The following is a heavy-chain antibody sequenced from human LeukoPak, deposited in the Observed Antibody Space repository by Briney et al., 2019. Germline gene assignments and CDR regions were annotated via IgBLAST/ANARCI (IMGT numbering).Heavy chain of an antibody. CDR3: ARGVRLRYFDWLSRKPYYFDY. Sequence: SETLSLTCAVYGGSFGGYYWGWIRRPPGKGLEWIGEINHSGSTNYNPSLKSRVTISVNTSKNQFSLKLSSVTAADTAVYYCARGVRLRYFDWLSRKPYYFDYWGQGTLVTVSS. J-gene: IGHJ4*02. CDR1: GGSFGGYY. V-gene: IGHV4-34*01. CDR2: INHSGST. D-gene: IGHD3-9*01.